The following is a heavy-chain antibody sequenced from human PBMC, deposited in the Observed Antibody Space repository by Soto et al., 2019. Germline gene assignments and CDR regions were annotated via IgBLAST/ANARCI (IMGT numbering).Heavy chain of an antibody. CDR1: GFTFSSYS. CDR2: ISDSDGTT. J-gene: IGHJ6*02. CDR3: AKRVVPGAEDYYYFAMDV. V-gene: IGHV3-23*01. Sequence: GGSLRLSCEASGFTFSSYSMSWVRQAPGKGLEWVSTISDSDGTTDFADSVKGRFTVARDNSRSTLYLQMNSLRAEDTAVYYCAKRVVPGAEDYYYFAMDVWGQGTTVTVSS. D-gene: IGHD2-2*01.